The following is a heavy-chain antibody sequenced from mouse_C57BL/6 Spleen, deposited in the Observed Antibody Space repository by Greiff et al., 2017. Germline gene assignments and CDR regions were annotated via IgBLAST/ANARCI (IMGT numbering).Heavy chain of an antibody. J-gene: IGHJ3*01. CDR1: GYTFTSYW. D-gene: IGHD3-2*02. Sequence: VQLQQPGAELVMPGASVKLSCKASGYTFTSYWMHWVKQRPGQGLEWIGEIDPSDSYTNYNQKFKGKATLTVEKSSSTAYMQLSSLTSEDSAVYYCAAGSSGYGVLAYWGQGTLVTVSA. CDR2: IDPSDSYT. V-gene: IGHV1-69*01. CDR3: AAGSSGYGVLAY.